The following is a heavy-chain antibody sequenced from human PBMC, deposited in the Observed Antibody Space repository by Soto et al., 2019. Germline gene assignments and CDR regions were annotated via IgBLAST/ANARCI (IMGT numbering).Heavy chain of an antibody. J-gene: IGHJ4*02. D-gene: IGHD3-10*01. CDR1: GFTFSNAW. Sequence: GGSLRLSCAASGFTFSNAWMNWVRQAPGKGLEWVGRIKSKTDGGTTDYAAPVKGRFTISRDDSKNTLYLQMNSLKTEDTAVYYCTTDRVVVLWFGDLERGYWGQGTLVTVSS. V-gene: IGHV3-15*07. CDR3: TTDRVVVLWFGDLERGY. CDR2: IKSKTDGGTT.